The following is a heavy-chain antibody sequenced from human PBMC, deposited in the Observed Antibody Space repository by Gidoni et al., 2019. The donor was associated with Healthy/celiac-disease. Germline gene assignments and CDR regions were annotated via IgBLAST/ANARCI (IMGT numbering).Heavy chain of an antibody. D-gene: IGHD3-10*01. J-gene: IGHJ4*02. V-gene: IGHV3-30*18. CDR1: AFTFSSYG. CDR3: AKEHSPTPNYYGSGSIRDY. CDR2: ISYDGSNK. Sequence: QVQLVESGGGVVQPGRSLRLSCAASAFTFSSYGMHWVRQAPGKGLEWVAVISYDGSNKYYADSVKGRFTISRDNSKNTLYLQMNSLRAEDTAVYYCAKEHSPTPNYYGSGSIRDYWGQGTLVTVSS.